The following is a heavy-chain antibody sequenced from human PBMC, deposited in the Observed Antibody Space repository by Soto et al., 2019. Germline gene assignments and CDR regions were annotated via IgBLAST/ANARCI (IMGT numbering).Heavy chain of an antibody. J-gene: IGHJ1*01. CDR3: ARVGLKFLLGGEFFQV. CDR2: ISSNSDTV. V-gene: IGHV3-48*01. Sequence: DVYLVESGGGLVQPGGSLRLSCTASGFTLSSYSMNWVRQAPGKGPEWVSHISSNSDTVDYADSVKGRLTISRDNARNSLSLQMNSLRAEDTAVYYCARVGLKFLLGGEFFQVWGQGTLVTVSS. CDR1: GFTLSSYS. D-gene: IGHD3-16*01.